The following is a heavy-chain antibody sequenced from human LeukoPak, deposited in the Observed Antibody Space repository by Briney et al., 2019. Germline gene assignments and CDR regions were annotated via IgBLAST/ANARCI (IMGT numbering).Heavy chain of an antibody. CDR3: VRDALHWVYDY. D-gene: IGHD5/OR15-5a*01. CDR1: GYTFTANF. J-gene: IGHJ4*02. CDR2: ISPTNGDT. Sequence: ASVKVSCKTSGYTFTANFIHWVRQAPGQGLEGMGWISPTNGDTRYAQKFQGRVAMTRDTSITTGYMELSRLRSDDTAVYYCVRDALHWVYDYWGQGTLVAVSS. V-gene: IGHV1-2*02.